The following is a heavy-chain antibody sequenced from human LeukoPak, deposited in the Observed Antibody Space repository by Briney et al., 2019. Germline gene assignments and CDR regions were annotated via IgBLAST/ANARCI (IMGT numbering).Heavy chain of an antibody. J-gene: IGHJ4*02. CDR3: ARRSAEWGLHY. Sequence: GGSLTLSCAASGFTFSSYSTNWVRQAPGKGLEWVACISSSSNTIYYADSVKGPFTISRDNAKNSLYLRMNSLRDDDTALYYCARRSAEWGLHYWGQGTLVTVSS. D-gene: IGHD1-26*01. V-gene: IGHV3-48*02. CDR1: GFTFSSYS. CDR2: ISSSSNTI.